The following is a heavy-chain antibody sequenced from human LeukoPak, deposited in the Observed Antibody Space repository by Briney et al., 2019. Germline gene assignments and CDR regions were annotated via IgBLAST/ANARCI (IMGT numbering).Heavy chain of an antibody. CDR2: IIPILGIA. CDR1: GGTFSSYA. Sequence: GASVKVSCKASGGTFSSYAISWVRQAPGQGLEWMGRIIPILGIANYAQKFQGRVTITADKSTSTAYMELSSLRSEDTAVYYCARDGGNYYDSSGYSNFDYWGQGTLVTVSS. V-gene: IGHV1-69*04. J-gene: IGHJ4*02. CDR3: ARDGGNYYDSSGYSNFDY. D-gene: IGHD3-22*01.